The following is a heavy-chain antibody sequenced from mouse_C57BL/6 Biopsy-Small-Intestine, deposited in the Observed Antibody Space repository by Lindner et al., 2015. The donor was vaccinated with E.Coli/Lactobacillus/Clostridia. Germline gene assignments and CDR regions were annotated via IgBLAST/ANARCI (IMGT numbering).Heavy chain of an antibody. CDR2: ISAYNSNT. CDR1: GYSFSNYG. J-gene: IGHJ3*01. CDR3: ARERGEWLRSAFDL. D-gene: IGHD1-1*01. Sequence: SVKVSCKASGYSFSNYGISWVRQAPGQGLEWMGWISAYNSNTNYARKFQDRVTMTTDTSTNTVYMELRSLRSDDTAVYYCARERGEWLRSAFDLWGQGTMVIVSS. V-gene: IGHV1S126*01.